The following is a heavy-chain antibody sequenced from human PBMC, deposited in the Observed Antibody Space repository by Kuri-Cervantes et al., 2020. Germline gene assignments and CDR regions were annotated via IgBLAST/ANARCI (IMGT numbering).Heavy chain of an antibody. CDR2: IYTSGST. Sequence: SCTVSGGSISSGSYYWSWIRQPAGKGLEWIGRIYTSGSTNYNPSLKSRVTISVDTSKNQFSLKLSSVTAADTAVYYCAGYSSGWRYYYYGMDVWGQGTTVTVSS. D-gene: IGHD6-19*01. J-gene: IGHJ6*02. V-gene: IGHV4-61*02. CDR1: GGSISSGSYY. CDR3: AGYSSGWRYYYYGMDV.